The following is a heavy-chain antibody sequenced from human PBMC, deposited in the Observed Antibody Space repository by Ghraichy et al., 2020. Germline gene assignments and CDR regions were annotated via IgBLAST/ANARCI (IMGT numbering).Heavy chain of an antibody. CDR2: IKTKADGGTT. CDR1: GFTFTDAW. Sequence: GGSLRLSCAASGFTFTDAWMTWVRQAPGKGLEWVGRIKTKADGGTTDYAASVKGRFTISRDDAKNMLYLQLSSLRSEDTAVYYCTASLAYWGQGTLVTVSS. V-gene: IGHV3-15*01. CDR3: TASLAY. J-gene: IGHJ4*02.